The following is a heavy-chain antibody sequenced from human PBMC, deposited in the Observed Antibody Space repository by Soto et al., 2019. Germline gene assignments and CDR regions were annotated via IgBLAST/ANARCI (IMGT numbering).Heavy chain of an antibody. CDR3: ARAGSGGGMATRRRPYYFDY. Sequence: SETLSLTCTVYGWSFRGYYWSWIRQPPGKGLEWIGEINHSGSTNYNPSLKSRVTISVDTSKNQFSLKLSSVTAADTAVYYCARAGSGGGMATRRRPYYFDYWGQGTLVTVSS. J-gene: IGHJ4*02. CDR2: INHSGST. V-gene: IGHV4-34*01. D-gene: IGHD5-12*01. CDR1: GWSFRGYY.